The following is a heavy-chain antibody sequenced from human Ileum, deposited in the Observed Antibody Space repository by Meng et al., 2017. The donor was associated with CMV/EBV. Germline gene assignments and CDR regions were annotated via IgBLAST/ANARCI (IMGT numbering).Heavy chain of an antibody. J-gene: IGHJ4*02. CDR1: GVPINHAGHY. D-gene: IGHD3-3*01. Sequence: QLEQTGPYRWSPSATLPPPCAFSGVPINHAGHYWSWSCPPPGKGLEWIGFIDNSGSTFYNPSLTSRVSMSIDTSKSQFSLRLSSVTAADTAVYYCARSLGGLRFLEWLFYFDYWGQGALVTVSS. V-gene: IGHV4-30-4*08. CDR2: IDNSGST. CDR3: ARSLGGLRFLEWLFYFDY.